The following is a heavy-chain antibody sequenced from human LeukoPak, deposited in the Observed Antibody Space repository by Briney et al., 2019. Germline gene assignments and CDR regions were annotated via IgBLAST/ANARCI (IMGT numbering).Heavy chain of an antibody. Sequence: SETLSLTCTVSGYSISSGYYWGWIRQPPGKGLEWIGSIYHSGSTYYNPSLKSRVTISVDTSKNQFSLKLSSVTAADTAVYYCASIYYYDSAPIDPWGQGTLDTVSS. CDR3: ASIYYYDSAPIDP. CDR1: GYSISSGYY. V-gene: IGHV4-38-2*02. J-gene: IGHJ5*02. D-gene: IGHD3-22*01. CDR2: IYHSGST.